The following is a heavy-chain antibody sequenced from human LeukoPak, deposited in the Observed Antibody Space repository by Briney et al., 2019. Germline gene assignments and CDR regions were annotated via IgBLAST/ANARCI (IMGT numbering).Heavy chain of an antibody. Sequence: GGSLRLSCAASGFTFSSYAMSWVRQAPGKGLEWVSAISGSGGSTYYADSVKGRFTISRDNSKNTAYLQMNSLKTEDTAVYYCTSSGYVWDYFDYWGQGTLVTVSS. CDR2: ISGSGGST. CDR1: GFTFSSYA. CDR3: TSSGYVWDYFDY. V-gene: IGHV3-23*01. D-gene: IGHD5-12*01. J-gene: IGHJ4*02.